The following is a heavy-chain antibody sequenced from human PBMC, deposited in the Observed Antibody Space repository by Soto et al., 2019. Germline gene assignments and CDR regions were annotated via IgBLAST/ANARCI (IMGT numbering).Heavy chain of an antibody. CDR2: LSGDGTTT. V-gene: IGHV3-23*01. J-gene: IGHJ4*02. D-gene: IGHD3-22*01. CDR3: AKDITFDSSAYNY. Sequence: EVQLLESGGGLVQPGGSLRLSCTASGFTFSTYGMSWVRQAPGKGPEWVSSLSGDGTTTYYIDSVKGRFTISRDNSRNTLSLQMNSLRTEDTAVYYCAKDITFDSSAYNYWGQGILVTVSS. CDR1: GFTFSTYG.